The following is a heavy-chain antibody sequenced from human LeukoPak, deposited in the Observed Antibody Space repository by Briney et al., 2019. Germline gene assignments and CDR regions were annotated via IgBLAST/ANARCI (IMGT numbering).Heavy chain of an antibody. Sequence: PGGSLRLSCAASGFTFSSYAMSRVRQAPGKGLEWVSGISGSGGSTYYADSVKGRFTISRDNSKNTLYLQMNSLRAEDTAVYYCAKDPTTGTTPNWFDPWGQGTLVTVSS. J-gene: IGHJ5*02. D-gene: IGHD1-1*01. CDR3: AKDPTTGTTPNWFDP. CDR1: GFTFSSYA. V-gene: IGHV3-23*01. CDR2: ISGSGGST.